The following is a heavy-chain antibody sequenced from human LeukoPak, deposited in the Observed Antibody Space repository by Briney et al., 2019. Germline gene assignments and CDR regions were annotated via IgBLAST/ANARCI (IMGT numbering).Heavy chain of an antibody. CDR2: IYYSGST. CDR1: GGSISSYY. CDR3: ARGDRIRYSGYDY. V-gene: IGHV4-59*01. J-gene: IGHJ4*02. Sequence: SGTLSLTCTVSGGSISSYYWSWIRQPPGKGLEWIGYIYYSGSTNYNPSLKSRVTISVDTSKNQFSLKLSSVTAADTAVYYCARGDRIRYSGYDYWGQGTLVTVSS. D-gene: IGHD5-12*01.